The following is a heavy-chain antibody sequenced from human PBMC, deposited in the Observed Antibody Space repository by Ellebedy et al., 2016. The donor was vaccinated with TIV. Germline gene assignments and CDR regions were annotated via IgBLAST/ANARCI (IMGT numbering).Heavy chain of an antibody. J-gene: IGHJ5*01. CDR1: GGSFSGYY. Sequence: SETLSLXXAVYGGSFSGYYWSWIRQPPGKGLEWIGEINHSGSTNYNPSLKSRLSISVDTSKNQFSLKLSSVTAADTAVYYCARGRRDNDSGGYYLDSWGQGTLLTVSP. CDR2: INHSGST. V-gene: IGHV4-34*01. CDR3: ARGRRDNDSGGYYLDS. D-gene: IGHD3-22*01.